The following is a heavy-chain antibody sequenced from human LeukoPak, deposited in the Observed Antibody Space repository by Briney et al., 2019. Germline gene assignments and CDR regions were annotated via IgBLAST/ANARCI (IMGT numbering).Heavy chain of an antibody. CDR1: GFTFSSYW. Sequence: GGSLRLSCAASGFTFSSYWMSWVRQAPGKGLKWVANIKQDGSEKYYVDSVKGRFTISRDNAKNSLYLQMNSLRAEDTAVYYCARDMDVDIVATSTLDYWGQGTLVTVSS. V-gene: IGHV3-7*01. CDR2: IKQDGSEK. CDR3: ARDMDVDIVATSTLDY. D-gene: IGHD5-12*01. J-gene: IGHJ4*02.